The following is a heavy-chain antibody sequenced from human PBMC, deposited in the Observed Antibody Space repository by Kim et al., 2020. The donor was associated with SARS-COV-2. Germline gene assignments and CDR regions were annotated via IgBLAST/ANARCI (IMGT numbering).Heavy chain of an antibody. J-gene: IGHJ4*02. D-gene: IGHD2-21*01. V-gene: IGHV3-74*01. Sequence: DGSSTGYADSVKGRCTISRDNAKNTVNLQMNRLRGDDTAVYYCVQGGAHWGQGSLVTVSS. CDR3: VQGGAH. CDR2: DGSST.